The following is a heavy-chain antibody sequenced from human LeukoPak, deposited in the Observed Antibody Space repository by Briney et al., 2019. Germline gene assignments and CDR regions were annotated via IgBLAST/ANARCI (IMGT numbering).Heavy chain of an antibody. Sequence: ASVKVSCKASGFTFTKHGFSWVRQAPGQGLEWMGWISAYNGDTYYAQKLQGRVTVTTDTSTSTAYMELRSLTYDDTAVYYCAREHDTKVPYYNGMDVWGQGTTVTVS. D-gene: IGHD3-10*01. CDR2: ISAYNGDT. CDR1: GFTFTKHG. J-gene: IGHJ6*02. V-gene: IGHV1-18*01. CDR3: AREHDTKVPYYNGMDV.